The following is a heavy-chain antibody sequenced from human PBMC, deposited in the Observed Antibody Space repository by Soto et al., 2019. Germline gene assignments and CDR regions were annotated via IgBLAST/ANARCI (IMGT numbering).Heavy chain of an antibody. Sequence: QVQLVESGGGVVQPGRSLRLSCAASGLNFGAYGLHWVRQAPGKGLEWMALISFDGSNTFYADSVRGRFIISRDNSKNTLFLQMNSLRAEDTAVYYCAIGGGGGYGDYAYWYFDLWGRGTLVTVSS. D-gene: IGHD4-17*01. J-gene: IGHJ2*01. CDR3: AIGGGGGYGDYAYWYFDL. V-gene: IGHV3-30-3*01. CDR1: GLNFGAYG. CDR2: ISFDGSNT.